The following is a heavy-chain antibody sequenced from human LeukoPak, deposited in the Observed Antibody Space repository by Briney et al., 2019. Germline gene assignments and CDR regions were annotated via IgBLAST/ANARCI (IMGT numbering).Heavy chain of an antibody. D-gene: IGHD3-10*01. Sequence: PGGSLRLSCAASGFTFSSYATHWVRQAPGKGLEWVAVISYDGSNKYYADSVKGRFTISRDNSKNTLYLQMNSLRAEDTAVYYCARDRGFNYYGSGTNYYYMDVWGKGTTVTVSS. CDR3: ARDRGFNYYGSGTNYYYMDV. CDR2: ISYDGSNK. CDR1: GFTFSSYA. J-gene: IGHJ6*03. V-gene: IGHV3-30*04.